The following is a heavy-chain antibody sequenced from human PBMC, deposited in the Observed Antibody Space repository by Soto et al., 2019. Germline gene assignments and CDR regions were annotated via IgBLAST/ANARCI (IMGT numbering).Heavy chain of an antibody. Sequence: GASVKVSCKASGGTFSSYAISWVRQAPGQGLEWMGGIIPIFGTANYAQKFQGRVTITADESTSTAYMELSSLRSEDTAVYYCARDHWPYLTAYDSSGYSHYWGQGTLVTVSS. CDR3: ARDHWPYLTAYDSSGYSHY. CDR2: IIPIFGTA. CDR1: GGTFSSYA. V-gene: IGHV1-69*13. D-gene: IGHD3-22*01. J-gene: IGHJ4*02.